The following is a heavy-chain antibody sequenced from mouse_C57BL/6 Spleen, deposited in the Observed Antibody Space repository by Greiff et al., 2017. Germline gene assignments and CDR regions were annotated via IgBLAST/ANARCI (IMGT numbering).Heavy chain of an antibody. CDR1: GYTFTGYW. Sequence: VQLQQSGAELMKPGASVKLSCKATGYTFTGYWIEWVKQRPGHGLEWIGEILPGSGSTNYNEKFKGKATFTGDTSSNTAYMQISSLTTEDSAIYYCAREVTTLFDYWGPGTTLTVSS. J-gene: IGHJ2*01. V-gene: IGHV1-9*01. CDR3: AREVTTLFDY. D-gene: IGHD2-2*01. CDR2: ILPGSGST.